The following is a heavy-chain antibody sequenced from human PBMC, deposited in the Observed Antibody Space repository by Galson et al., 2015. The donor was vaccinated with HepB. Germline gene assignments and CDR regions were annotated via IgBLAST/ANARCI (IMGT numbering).Heavy chain of an antibody. D-gene: IGHD3-10*01. J-gene: IGHJ4*02. Sequence: TLSLTCTVSGGSISGGFFYWHWVRQRPGEGLEWIGYIYNNGGTYYSPSLSGRLAISLDTSRNQFSLTLRSVTAADTAVYYCARAHPPDYGSWTYYNMPLDSWGQGTLVTVSS. CDR3: ARAHPPDYGSWTYYNMPLDS. V-gene: IGHV4-31*03. CDR2: IYNNGGT. CDR1: GGSISGGFFY.